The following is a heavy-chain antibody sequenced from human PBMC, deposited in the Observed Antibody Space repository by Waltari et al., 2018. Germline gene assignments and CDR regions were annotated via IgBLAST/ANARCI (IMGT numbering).Heavy chain of an antibody. Sequence: EVQLVESGGGLVQPGGSLRLSCAASGFPFSSYSMNWVRQAPGKGLEWVSYISSSSSTIYYADSVKGRFTISRDNAKNSLYLQMNSLRADDTAVYYCARSSSTEFDSWGQGTLVTVSS. V-gene: IGHV3-48*01. D-gene: IGHD2-2*01. CDR1: GFPFSSYS. CDR3: ARSSSTEFDS. CDR2: ISSSSSTI. J-gene: IGHJ4*02.